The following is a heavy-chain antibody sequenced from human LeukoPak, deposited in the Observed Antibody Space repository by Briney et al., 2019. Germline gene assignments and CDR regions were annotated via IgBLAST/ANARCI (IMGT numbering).Heavy chain of an antibody. CDR2: MNPNSGNT. CDR3: ARWHPGDY. V-gene: IGHV1-8*01. J-gene: IGHJ4*02. Sequence: GASVKVSCRASGYTFTSYDINWVRQATGQGLEWMGWMNPNSGNTGCAQKFQGRVTMTRDTSMNTAYMELSSLISEDTAVYYCARWHPGDYWGQGTLVTVSS. D-gene: IGHD3-10*01. CDR1: GYTFTSYD.